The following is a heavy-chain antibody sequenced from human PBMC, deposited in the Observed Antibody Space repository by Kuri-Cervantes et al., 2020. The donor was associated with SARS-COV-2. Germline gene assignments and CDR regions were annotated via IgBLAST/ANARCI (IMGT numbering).Heavy chain of an antibody. Sequence: ASVKVSCKASGGTFSSYSISWVRQAPGQGLEWMGIINPSGGSTSYAQKFQGRVTMTRDTSTSTVYMELSSLRSEDTAVYYCARGSAGGRYSNYVLDNWGQGTLVTVSS. J-gene: IGHJ4*02. V-gene: IGHV1-46*01. CDR3: ARGSAGGRYSNYVLDN. CDR2: INPSGGST. CDR1: GGTFSSYS. D-gene: IGHD4-11*01.